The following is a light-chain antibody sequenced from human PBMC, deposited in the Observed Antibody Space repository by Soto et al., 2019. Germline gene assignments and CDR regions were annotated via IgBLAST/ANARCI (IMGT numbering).Light chain of an antibody. J-gene: IGKJ1*01. V-gene: IGKV1-39*01. Sequence: DIQMTQSPSSLSASVGDRVTITCRASQSISNHLNWYQQKPGKAPKFLIFAASSLQSGVPSRFSGSRSGPDFTLTISSLQPEDFATYYCQQSYSSPPTFGQGTKV. CDR3: QQSYSSPPT. CDR1: QSISNH. CDR2: AAS.